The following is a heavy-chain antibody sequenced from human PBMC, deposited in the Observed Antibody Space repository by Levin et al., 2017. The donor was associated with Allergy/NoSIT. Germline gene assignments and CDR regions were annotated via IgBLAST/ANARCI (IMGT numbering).Heavy chain of an antibody. CDR2: INHGGST. Sequence: SQTLSLTCTVYGGSFSGYYWSWIRQPPGKGLEWIGEINHGGSTGYNPSLKSRVTISVDTSKNQFSLKLNSLTAADTAVYYCASGSDYFDYWGQGTLVTVSS. J-gene: IGHJ4*02. V-gene: IGHV4-34*01. CDR1: GGSFSGYY. CDR3: ASGSDYFDY.